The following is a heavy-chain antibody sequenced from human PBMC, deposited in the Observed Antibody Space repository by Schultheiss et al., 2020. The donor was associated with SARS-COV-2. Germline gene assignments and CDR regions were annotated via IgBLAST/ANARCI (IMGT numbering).Heavy chain of an antibody. CDR2: IKQDGSEK. CDR1: GFTFSDYY. CDR3: ARDRQWLTRGMDV. V-gene: IGHV3-7*01. J-gene: IGHJ6*02. D-gene: IGHD6-19*01. Sequence: GGSLRLSCAASGFTFSDYYMSWIRQAPGKGLEWVANIKQDGSEKYYVDSVKGRFTISRDNAKNSLYLQMNSLRAEDTAVYYCARDRQWLTRGMDVWGQGTTVTVTS.